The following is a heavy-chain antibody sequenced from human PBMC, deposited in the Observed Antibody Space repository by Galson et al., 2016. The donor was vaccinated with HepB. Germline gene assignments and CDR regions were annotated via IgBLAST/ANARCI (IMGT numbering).Heavy chain of an antibody. CDR3: ARDLAGPFDY. CDR1: GFAFRSYW. V-gene: IGHV3-74*01. CDR2: INEDGSIT. Sequence: SLRLSCAASGFAFRSYWMRWVRQAPGKGLVWVSRINEDGSITTYADPVKGRFTISRDNAKNTLYLEMISLRPEDTAVYYCARDLAGPFDYWGQGTLVTVSS. J-gene: IGHJ4*02. D-gene: IGHD6-19*01.